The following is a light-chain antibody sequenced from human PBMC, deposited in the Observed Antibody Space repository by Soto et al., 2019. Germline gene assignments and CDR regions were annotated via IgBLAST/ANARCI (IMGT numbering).Light chain of an antibody. CDR1: SSDVGGYNY. CDR2: EVS. J-gene: IGLJ2*01. V-gene: IGLV2-14*01. CDR3: SSYTTSNSFIL. Sequence: QSALTQPASVSGSPGQSITISCTGTSSDVGGYNYVSWYQQHPGKAPNLMIYEVSNRPSGVSNRFSGSKSGNTASLTISGLQAEDEAYYYCSSYTTSNSFILFGGGTKLTVL.